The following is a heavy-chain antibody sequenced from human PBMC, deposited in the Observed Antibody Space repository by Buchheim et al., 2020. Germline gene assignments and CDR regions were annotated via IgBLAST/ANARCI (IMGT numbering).Heavy chain of an antibody. CDR2: ISSSSSTI. J-gene: IGHJ6*02. D-gene: IGHD1-1*01. Sequence: EVQLVESGGGLVQPGGSLRLSCAASGFTFSSYSMNWVRQAPGKGLEWVSYISSSSSTIYYADSVKGRFTISRDNAKNSLYLQMNSLRDEDTAVYYCATNWNDVGGYYYYGMDVWGQGTT. CDR1: GFTFSSYS. V-gene: IGHV3-48*02. CDR3: ATNWNDVGGYYYYGMDV.